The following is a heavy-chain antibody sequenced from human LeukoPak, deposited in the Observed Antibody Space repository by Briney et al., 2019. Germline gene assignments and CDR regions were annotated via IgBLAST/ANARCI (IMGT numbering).Heavy chain of an antibody. J-gene: IGHJ5*02. D-gene: IGHD3-10*01. V-gene: IGHV1-46*01. CDR1: GYTFTSYY. CDR3: ARRFRLLWFGELSWFDP. Sequence: ASVKVSCKASGYTFTSYYMHWVRQAPGQGLEWMGIINPSGGSTSYAQKFQGGVTMTRDTSTSTVYMELSSLRSEDTAVYYCARRFRLLWFGELSWFDPWGQGTLVTVSS. CDR2: INPSGGST.